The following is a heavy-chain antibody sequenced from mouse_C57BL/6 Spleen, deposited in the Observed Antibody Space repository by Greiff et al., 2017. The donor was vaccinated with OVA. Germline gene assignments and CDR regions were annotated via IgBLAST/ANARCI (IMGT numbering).Heavy chain of an antibody. Sequence: VKLLESGPGLVQPSQSLSITCTVSGFSLTSYGVHWVRQSPGKGLEWLGVIWRGGSTDYNAAFMSRLSITKDNSKSQVFFKMNSLQADDTAIYYCAKNGRDWYFDVWGTGTTVTVSS. CDR3: AKNGRDWYFDV. V-gene: IGHV2-5*01. J-gene: IGHJ1*03. CDR2: IWRGGST. CDR1: GFSLTSYG.